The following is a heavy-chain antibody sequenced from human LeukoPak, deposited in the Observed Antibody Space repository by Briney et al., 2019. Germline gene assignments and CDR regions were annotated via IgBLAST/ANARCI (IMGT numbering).Heavy chain of an antibody. CDR1: GFTFSSYA. Sequence: GASLRLSCAASGFTFSSYAVSWVRQAPGKGLEWVSAISGSGGSTYYADSVKGRFTISRDNSKNTLYLQMNSLRAEDTAVYYCAKQRYSGSYYDYWGQGTLVTVSS. V-gene: IGHV3-23*01. CDR3: AKQRYSGSYYDY. J-gene: IGHJ4*02. D-gene: IGHD1-26*01. CDR2: ISGSGGST.